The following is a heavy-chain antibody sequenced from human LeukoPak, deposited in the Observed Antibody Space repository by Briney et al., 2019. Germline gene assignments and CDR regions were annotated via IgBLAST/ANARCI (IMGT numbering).Heavy chain of an antibody. J-gene: IGHJ4*02. CDR1: GFTFSSYW. CDR3: ARGGRSYDFWSGYSQTNFDY. Sequence: GGSLRLSCAASGFTFSSYWMSWVRQAPGKGLEWVANIKQDGSEKYYVDSVKGRFTISRDNAKNSLYLQMNSLRAEDTAVYYCARGGRSYDFWSGYSQTNFDYWGQGTLVTVSS. D-gene: IGHD3-3*01. V-gene: IGHV3-7*01. CDR2: IKQDGSEK.